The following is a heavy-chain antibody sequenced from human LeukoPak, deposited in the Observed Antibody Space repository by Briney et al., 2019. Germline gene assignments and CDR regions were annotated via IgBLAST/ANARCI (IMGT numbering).Heavy chain of an antibody. D-gene: IGHD5-18*01. CDR3: AKDLTYSYGYEPGIDY. J-gene: IGHJ4*02. CDR2: IYSGDTT. Sequence: AGGSLRLSCAASGFTVSNNYMSWVRQAPGKGLEWVSVIYSGDTTYYADSVKGRFTISRDNSKNTLYLQMNSLRAEDTAVYYCAKDLTYSYGYEPGIDYWGQGTLVTVSS. V-gene: IGHV3-53*01. CDR1: GFTVSNNY.